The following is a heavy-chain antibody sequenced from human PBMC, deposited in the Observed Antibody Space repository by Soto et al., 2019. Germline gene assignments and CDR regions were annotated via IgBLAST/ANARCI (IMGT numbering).Heavy chain of an antibody. CDR2: IYNGGTT. J-gene: IGHJ4*02. CDR3: ARGPSGDKVDY. CDR1: GGSISRAAYC. D-gene: IGHD7-27*01. V-gene: IGHV4-30-4*01. Sequence: PSETLSLTCTVSGGSISRAAYCWSKIPQSPDKGLEWIGHIYNGGTTYSSPSLKVRVTISADTSETQLSLKLNSVSAADTAVYYCARGPSGDKVDYWGQG.